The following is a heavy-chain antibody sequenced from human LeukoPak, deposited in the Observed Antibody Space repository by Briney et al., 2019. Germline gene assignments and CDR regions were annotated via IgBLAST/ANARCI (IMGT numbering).Heavy chain of an antibody. J-gene: IGHJ4*02. CDR2: INYGGNS. CDR1: GDSITSDY. D-gene: IGHD3-10*01. V-gene: IGHV4-59*08. CDR3: PRLDCISNTCYNY. Sequence: PSETLSLTCNVSGDSITSDYWSWIRQSPGKGLEWIGYINYGGNSDYNPSLNSRVTISVNRSKKQVSLKMRSMTAADTAVYYCPRLDCISNTCYNYWAPGALVTVSS.